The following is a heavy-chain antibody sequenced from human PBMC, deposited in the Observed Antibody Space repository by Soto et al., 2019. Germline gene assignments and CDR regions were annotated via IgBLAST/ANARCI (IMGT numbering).Heavy chain of an antibody. J-gene: IGHJ4*02. CDR2: INQGGSEK. D-gene: IGHD6-19*01. Sequence: EVQLVESGGGLVQPGGSLRLSCAASGFSFDKYWMTWVRQAPGKGLEWVANINQGGSEKYFMDSVKGRFTISRDNDKNSLYLQMNSLRAEDTAVYYCARGDSPAESLYSSGWYRGFDYWGQGTLVTVSS. CDR3: ARGDSPAESLYSSGWYRGFDY. V-gene: IGHV3-7*01. CDR1: GFSFDKYW.